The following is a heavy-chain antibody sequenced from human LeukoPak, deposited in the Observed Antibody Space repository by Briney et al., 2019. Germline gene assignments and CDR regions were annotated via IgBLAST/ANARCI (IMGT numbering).Heavy chain of an antibody. V-gene: IGHV1-3*02. Sequence: GSVKVSCKASGYTFATYAMHWVRQAPGQRLEWMGWSNAGNGNTKYSQEFQGRVTITRDTSASTAYMELSSLRSEDMAVYYCVREAPFAAFDIWGQGTMVTASS. J-gene: IGHJ3*02. D-gene: IGHD2/OR15-2a*01. CDR1: GYTFATYA. CDR2: SNAGNGNT. CDR3: VREAPFAAFDI.